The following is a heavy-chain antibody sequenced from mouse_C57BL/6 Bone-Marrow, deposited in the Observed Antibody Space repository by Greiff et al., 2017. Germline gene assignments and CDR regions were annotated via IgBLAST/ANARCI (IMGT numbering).Heavy chain of an antibody. V-gene: IGHV1-81*01. CDR3: ARSVRLLAWFAY. Sequence: VKLQQSGAELARPGASVKLSCKASGYTFTGYGISWVKQSTGQGLEWIGEIYPRSGNTYYDEKFKGKATLTADKSSSTAYMELRSLTSEDSAVYFCARSVRLLAWFAYWGQGTLVTVSA. J-gene: IGHJ3*01. CDR1: GYTFTGYG. CDR2: IYPRSGNT. D-gene: IGHD2-3*01.